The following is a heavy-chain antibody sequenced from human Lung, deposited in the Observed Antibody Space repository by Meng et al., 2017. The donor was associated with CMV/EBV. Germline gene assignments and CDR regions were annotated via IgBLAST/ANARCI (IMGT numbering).Heavy chain of an antibody. V-gene: IGHV3-23*01. Sequence: GESLKISCAASGFTFSSYAMSWVRQAPGKGLEWVSVISGIGGNSYYAESVKGRFTVSRDNSKNTLYLHMNGLRADDTAVYYCAKAVVPVYYYYGMDVWGRGTTVTVSS. D-gene: IGHD2-15*01. CDR1: GFTFSSYA. J-gene: IGHJ6*02. CDR2: ISGIGGNS. CDR3: AKAVVPVYYYYGMDV.